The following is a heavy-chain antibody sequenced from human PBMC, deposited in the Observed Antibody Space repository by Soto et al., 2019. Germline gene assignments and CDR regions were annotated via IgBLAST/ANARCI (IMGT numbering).Heavy chain of an antibody. V-gene: IGHV3-15*01. CDR3: TADVRRAAAWGFDT. CDR2: GKSKTDGETT. J-gene: IGHJ5*02. Sequence: EVQLVESGGGLVKPGGSLRLSCAASGFTFSKAWMSWVRQAPGKGPEWVGRGKSKTDGETTGYAAPVRGRFTISRDDSKNMLYLQMSSLKSEDTALYYWTADVRRAAAWGFDTWGQGTLVTVSS. D-gene: IGHD6-13*01. CDR1: GFTFSKAW.